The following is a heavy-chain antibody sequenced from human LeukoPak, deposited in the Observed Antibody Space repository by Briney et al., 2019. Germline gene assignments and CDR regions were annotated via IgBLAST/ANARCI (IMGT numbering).Heavy chain of an antibody. CDR3: ARVGWYSGSYNFDY. CDR1: GGSISSYY. J-gene: IGHJ4*02. D-gene: IGHD1-26*01. Sequence: SSETLSLTCTVSGGSISSYYWSWVRQPPGKGLEWIGYIYYSGSTNYNPSLKSRVTISVDTSKNQFSLKPSSVTAADTAVYYCARVGWYSGSYNFDYWGQGTLVTVSS. V-gene: IGHV4-59*01. CDR2: IYYSGST.